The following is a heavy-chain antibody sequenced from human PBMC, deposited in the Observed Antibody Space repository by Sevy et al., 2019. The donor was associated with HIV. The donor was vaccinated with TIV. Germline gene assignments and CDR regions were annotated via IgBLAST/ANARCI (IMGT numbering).Heavy chain of an antibody. V-gene: IGHV3-7*01. CDR1: RFTFSDYW. D-gene: IGHD1-26*01. J-gene: IGHJ3*01. Sequence: GGSLRLSCAASRFTFSDYWMSWVRQAPGKGLEWVANIKQDGSQKYFVDSVKGRFTISRDNAKNSLYLQMDNLRAEDTAVYYCARKVGDMWGQGTMVTVSS. CDR3: ARKVGDM. CDR2: IKQDGSQK.